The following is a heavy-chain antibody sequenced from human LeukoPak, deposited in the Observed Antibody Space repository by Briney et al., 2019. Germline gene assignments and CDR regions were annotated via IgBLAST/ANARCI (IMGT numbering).Heavy chain of an antibody. CDR3: ARVPAAGTGPDY. CDR1: GGSINTYY. V-gene: IGHV4-59*01. J-gene: IGHJ4*02. CDR2: MSDSGRT. Sequence: SETLSLTCTVSGGSINTYYWSWIRQPPGKGLEWIGYMSDSGRTNYNPSLKSRVTISGDTPKNQISLKVNSVTAADTAVYFCARVPAAGTGPDYWGQGTLVTVSS. D-gene: IGHD6-13*01.